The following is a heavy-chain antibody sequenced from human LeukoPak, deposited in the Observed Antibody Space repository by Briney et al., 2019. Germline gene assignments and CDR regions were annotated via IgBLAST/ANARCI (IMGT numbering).Heavy chain of an antibody. V-gene: IGHV3-23*01. D-gene: IGHD3-10*01. CDR3: AKDRSRWFGELAAFDI. CDR2: ISGSGGST. J-gene: IGHJ3*02. CDR1: GFTFSSYA. Sequence: GGSLRLSCAASGFTFSSYAMSWVRQAPGKGLEWVSAISGSGGSTYYADSVKGRFTISRDNSKNTLYLQMNSLRAEDTAVYYCAKDRSRWFGELAAFDIWGQGTMVTVSS.